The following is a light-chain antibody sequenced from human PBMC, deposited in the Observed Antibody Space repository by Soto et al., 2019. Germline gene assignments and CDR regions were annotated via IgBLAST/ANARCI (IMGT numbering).Light chain of an antibody. CDR3: LQDYIYPWT. CDR2: AAS. V-gene: IGKV1-6*01. J-gene: IGKJ1*01. Sequence: AIQMTQSPSSLSACVGDRVTITCRASQGIRNDLGWYQQKPGKAPKLLIYAASSLQSGVPSRFSGSGSGTDFTLAISSLQPEDFATYYCLQDYIYPWTFGQGTKVDI. CDR1: QGIRND.